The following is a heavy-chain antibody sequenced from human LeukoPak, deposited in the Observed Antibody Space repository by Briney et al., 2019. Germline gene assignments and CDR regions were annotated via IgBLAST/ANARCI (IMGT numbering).Heavy chain of an antibody. D-gene: IGHD1-26*01. CDR3: AVHLGFRSWTAHRGILDY. Sequence: ASVKVSCKASGFTFSNSAVQWVRQARGQRLEWIGWIVVDSGNTNYAQKFQQRVTITRDMSTSTAYMELSSLRSEDTAVYYCAVHLGFRSWTAHRGILDYWGQGTLVTVSS. CDR2: IVVDSGNT. CDR1: GFTFSNSA. J-gene: IGHJ4*02. V-gene: IGHV1-58*01.